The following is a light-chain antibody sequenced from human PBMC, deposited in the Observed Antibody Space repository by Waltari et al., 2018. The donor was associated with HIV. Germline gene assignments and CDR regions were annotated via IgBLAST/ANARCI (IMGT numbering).Light chain of an antibody. CDR1: SSNIGRTY. CDR2: RTN. CDR3: AAWDDGLSGPV. J-gene: IGLJ3*02. V-gene: IGLV1-47*01. Sequence: QSVLTQPPSASGTPGQRVTISCSGSSSNIGRTYVYWYQQLPGTAPKLLIYRTNLRPSGVPDRCSGPKSGTSASLTITGLRSEDDADYYCAAWDDGLSGPVFGGGTKLTVL.